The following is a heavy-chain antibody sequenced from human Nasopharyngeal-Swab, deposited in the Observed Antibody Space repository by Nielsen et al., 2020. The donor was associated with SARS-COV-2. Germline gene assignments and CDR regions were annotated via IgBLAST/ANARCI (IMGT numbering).Heavy chain of an antibody. CDR2: IYYSGST. Sequence: WIRQPPGKGLEWIGSIYYSGSTYYNPSLKSRVTISVDTSKNQFSLKLSSVTAADTAVYYCARRDYYDSSDLGAFDIWGQGTMVTVS. J-gene: IGHJ3*02. CDR3: ARRDYYDSSDLGAFDI. V-gene: IGHV4-39*01. D-gene: IGHD3-22*01.